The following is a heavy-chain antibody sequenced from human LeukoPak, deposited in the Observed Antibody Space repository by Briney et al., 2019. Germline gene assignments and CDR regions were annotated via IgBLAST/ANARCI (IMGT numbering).Heavy chain of an antibody. Sequence: SVKVSCKASGGTFSSYAISWVRQAPGQGLEWMGGIIPIFGTANYAQKFQGRVTVTTDESTSTAYMELSSLRSEDTAVYYCASDTTGVNFDYWGQGTLVTVSS. CDR1: GGTFSSYA. V-gene: IGHV1-69*05. D-gene: IGHD1-1*01. CDR2: IIPIFGTA. J-gene: IGHJ4*02. CDR3: ASDTTGVNFDY.